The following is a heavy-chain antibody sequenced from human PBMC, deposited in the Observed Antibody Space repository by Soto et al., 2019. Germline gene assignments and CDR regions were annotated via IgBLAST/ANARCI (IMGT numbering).Heavy chain of an antibody. CDR2: ISYDGGLQ. D-gene: IGHD5-18*01. Sequence: QAHLVESGGGVVQPGRSLRLSCAASGFTFTSYGMHWVRQAPGTRLEWVAVISYDGGLQHYADSVKGRFTISRDNSKNMVLLQMNSLRAEDTAVYYCVSDRGYGHASVPYSCGQGTLGSVSS. CDR1: GFTFTSYG. CDR3: VSDRGYGHASVPYS. V-gene: IGHV3-30*03. J-gene: IGHJ4*02.